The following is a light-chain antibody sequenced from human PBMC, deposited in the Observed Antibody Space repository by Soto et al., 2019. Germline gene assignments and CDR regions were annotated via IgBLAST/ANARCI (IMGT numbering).Light chain of an antibody. CDR3: QQRSSWPFT. J-gene: IGKJ3*01. CDR1: QSVSSY. V-gene: IGKV3-11*01. CDR2: DAS. Sequence: EIVLTQSPATLSLSPGERATLSCRASQSVSSYLAWYQQKAVQAPRLLIYDASNRAPGIPARFSGSGSGTDFTLTISSLEPEDFAVYHCQQRSSWPFTFGPGTKVDIK.